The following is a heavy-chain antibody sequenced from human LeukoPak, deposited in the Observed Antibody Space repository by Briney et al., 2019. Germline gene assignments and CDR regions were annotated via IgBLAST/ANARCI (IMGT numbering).Heavy chain of an antibody. CDR1: GYTFTSYY. J-gene: IGHJ6*03. CDR2: IIPIFGTA. D-gene: IGHD3-3*01. V-gene: IGHV1-69*13. CDR3: AREYDFWSGNYYYMDV. Sequence: SVKVSCKASGYTFTSYYMHWVRQAPGQGLEWMGGIIPIFGTANYAQKFQGRVTITADESTSTAYMELSSLRSEDTAVYYCAREYDFWSGNYYYMDVWGKGTTVTVSS.